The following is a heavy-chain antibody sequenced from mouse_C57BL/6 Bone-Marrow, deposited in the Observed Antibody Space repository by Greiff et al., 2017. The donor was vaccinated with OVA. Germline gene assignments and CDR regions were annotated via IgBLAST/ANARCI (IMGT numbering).Heavy chain of an antibody. J-gene: IGHJ3*01. V-gene: IGHV14-2*01. CDR1: GFTFKDYY. D-gene: IGHD2-4*01. CDR3: ARDCYDDDGSFAY. CDR2: IDPEGGDT. Sequence: VQLQQSGAELVKPGASVKLSCTASGFTFKDYYMHWVKQRTEQGLEWIGRIDPEGGDTKYAAKFKGKATISADTSSNTVYLQLSSLTSEDTAVYDGARDCYDDDGSFAYWGKGTLVTVSA.